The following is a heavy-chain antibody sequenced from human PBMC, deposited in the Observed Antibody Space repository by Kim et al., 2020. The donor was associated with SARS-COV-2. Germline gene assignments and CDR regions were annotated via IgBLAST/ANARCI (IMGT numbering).Heavy chain of an antibody. J-gene: IGHJ4*02. D-gene: IGHD2-15*01. CDR2: IYYSGST. CDR1: GGSISSSSYY. Sequence: SETLSLTCTVSGGSISSSSYYWGWIRQPPGKGLEWIGSIYYSGSTYYNPSLKSRVTISVDTSKNQFSLKLSSVTAADTAVYYCARLKVIAATYYFDYWGQGTLVTVSS. V-gene: IGHV4-39*01. CDR3: ARLKVIAATYYFDY.